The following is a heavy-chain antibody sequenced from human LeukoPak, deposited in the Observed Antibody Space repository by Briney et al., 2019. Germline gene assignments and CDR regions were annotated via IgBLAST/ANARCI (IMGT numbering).Heavy chain of an antibody. D-gene: IGHD1-26*01. V-gene: IGHV3-21*01. CDR3: ATVDSGSQAFDY. J-gene: IGHJ4*02. CDR2: ISSSSSYI. Sequence: PGGSLRLSCAASGFTFSSYSMNWVRQAPGKGLEWVSSISSSSSYIYYADSVKGRFTISRDNAKNSLYLQMNSLRAEDTAVYYCATVDSGSQAFDYWGQGTLVTVSS. CDR1: GFTFSSYS.